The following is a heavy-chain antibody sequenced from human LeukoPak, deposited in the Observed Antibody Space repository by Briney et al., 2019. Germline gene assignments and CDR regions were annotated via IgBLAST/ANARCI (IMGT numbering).Heavy chain of an antibody. J-gene: IGHJ4*02. D-gene: IGHD4-17*01. CDR2: IINSGGST. V-gene: IGHV3-23*01. CDR1: GFTFSNYA. Sequence: GGSLRLSCAASGFTFSNYAMNWVRQAPGKGLEWVSTIINSGGSTYYADSVKGRFTISRDNSKNTLYLQMNSLRDEDTAVYYCAKDIYGDYGGLDYWGQGTLVTVSS. CDR3: AKDIYGDYGGLDY.